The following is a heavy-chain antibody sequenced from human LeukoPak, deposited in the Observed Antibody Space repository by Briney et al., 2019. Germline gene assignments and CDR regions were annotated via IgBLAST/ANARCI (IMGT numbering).Heavy chain of an antibody. V-gene: IGHV3-23*01. D-gene: IGHD6-13*01. CDR2: ISGSGGST. J-gene: IGHJ5*02. Sequence: GGSLRLSCAASGFTFSSYAMSWVRQAPRKGLEWVSAISGSGGSTYYADSVKGRFTISRDNSKNTLYLQMNSLRAEDTAVYYCARDVGSSWYDGNWFDPWGQGTLVTVSS. CDR3: ARDVGSSWYDGNWFDP. CDR1: GFTFSSYA.